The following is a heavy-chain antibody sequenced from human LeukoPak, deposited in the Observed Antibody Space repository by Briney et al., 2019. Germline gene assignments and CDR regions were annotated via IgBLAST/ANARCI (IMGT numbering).Heavy chain of an antibody. CDR3: ARGISLDAFGI. CDR2: IYYSGST. Sequence: SETLSLTCTVSGGSISSYYWSWIRQPPGKGLEWIGYIYYSGSTNYNPSLKSRVTISVDTSKNQFSLKLSSVTAADTAVYYCARGISLDAFGIWGQGTMVTVSS. V-gene: IGHV4-59*01. J-gene: IGHJ3*02. D-gene: IGHD2/OR15-2a*01. CDR1: GGSISSYY.